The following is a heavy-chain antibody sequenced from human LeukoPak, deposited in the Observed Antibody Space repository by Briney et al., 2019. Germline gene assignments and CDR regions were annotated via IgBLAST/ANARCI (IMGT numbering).Heavy chain of an antibody. CDR1: GVTVSNNF. CDR3: ASWPGGWYGEDS. D-gene: IGHD6-19*01. J-gene: IGHJ4*02. V-gene: IGHV3-53*01. Sequence: GGSLRLSCAASGVTVSNNFMSWVRRAPGKGLEWVSVIYGGGSTYYADSVKGRFTISRDTSKNTLYLQMNSLRAEDTAVYYCASWPGGWYGEDSWGQGTLVTVSS. CDR2: IYGGGST.